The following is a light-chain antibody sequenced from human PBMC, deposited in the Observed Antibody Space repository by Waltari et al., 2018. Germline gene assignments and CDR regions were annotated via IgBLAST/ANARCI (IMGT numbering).Light chain of an antibody. CDR1: SSTIGAAYY. CDR2: ENN. CDR3: SAWDISLTTGL. V-gene: IGLV1-40*01. Sequence: QSVLTQPPSASGAPGQRVTISCTGSSSTIGAAYYVSWYQQFPGIAPKLLIYENNKRPSGVSDRFSGSKSGTSGSLTITGLQSEDEADYYCSAWDISLTTGLFGGGTRLTVL. J-gene: IGLJ2*01.